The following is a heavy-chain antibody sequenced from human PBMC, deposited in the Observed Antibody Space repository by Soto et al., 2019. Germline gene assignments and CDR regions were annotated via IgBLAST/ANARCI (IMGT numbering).Heavy chain of an antibody. CDR2: IYPGDSDT. Sequence: GESLKISCKGSGYSFTSYWIGWVRQMPGKGLEWMGIIYPGDSDTRYSPSFQGQVTISADKSISTAYLQWSSLKASDTAMYYCAKHKDSSQPEGDYYGMEVWGQGTTVTV. V-gene: IGHV5-51*01. J-gene: IGHJ6*02. D-gene: IGHD6-13*01. CDR3: AKHKDSSQPEGDYYGMEV. CDR1: GYSFTSYW.